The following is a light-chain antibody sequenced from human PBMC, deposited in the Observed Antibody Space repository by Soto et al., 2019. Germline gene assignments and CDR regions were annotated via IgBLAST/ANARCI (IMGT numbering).Light chain of an antibody. Sequence: EIVLTQSPDTLSLSPGERATLSCRASQSVDSRYLAWYQQKSGQAPRLVIHAVSRRATGIPDRFSGSGSGTDFTLTISRLEPEDFEEYYCQQYGNSPRYSFGQGTKLQIK. V-gene: IGKV3-20*01. CDR3: QQYGNSPRYS. CDR2: AVS. CDR1: QSVDSRY. J-gene: IGKJ2*03.